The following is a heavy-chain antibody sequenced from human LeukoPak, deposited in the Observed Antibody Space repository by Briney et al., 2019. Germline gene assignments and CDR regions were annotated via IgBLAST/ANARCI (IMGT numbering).Heavy chain of an antibody. D-gene: IGHD3-10*01. Sequence: PSETLSLICAVYGGSFSEYYWTWIRQSPGKGLEWIGEMNHGGGSNYNPSLKSRVTISVDTSKNQISLRLRSVIAADTAVYYCARGRGRLDYWGQGTLVTISS. CDR2: MNHGGGS. CDR3: ARGRGRLDY. J-gene: IGHJ4*02. V-gene: IGHV4-34*01. CDR1: GGSFSEYY.